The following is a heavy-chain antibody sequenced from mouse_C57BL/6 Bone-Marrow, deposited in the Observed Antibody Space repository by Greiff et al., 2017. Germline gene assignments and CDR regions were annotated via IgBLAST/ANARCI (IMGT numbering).Heavy chain of an antibody. J-gene: IGHJ2*01. Sequence: QVQLQQSGPELVKPGASVKISCKASGYTFSSSWMNWVKQRPGKGLEWIGRIYPGDGDTNYNGKFKGKATLTADKSSSTVYMQLSSLTSEDSAVYFCAELGVDYWGQGTTLTVSS. CDR3: AELGVDY. CDR1: GYTFSSSW. CDR2: IYPGDGDT. V-gene: IGHV1-82*01. D-gene: IGHD4-1*01.